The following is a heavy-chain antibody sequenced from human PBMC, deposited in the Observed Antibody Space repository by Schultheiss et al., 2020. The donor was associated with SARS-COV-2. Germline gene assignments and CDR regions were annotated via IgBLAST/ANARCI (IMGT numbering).Heavy chain of an antibody. V-gene: IGHV4-39*07. Sequence: SGPTLVKPTQTLTLTCTFSGFSLSTSGMCVSWIRQPPGKGLEWIGEINHSGSTNYNPSLKSRVTISVDTSKNQFSLKLSSVTAADTAVYYCARDRFDYGDYGGDAFDIWGQGTMVTVSS. CDR3: ARDRFDYGDYGGDAFDI. D-gene: IGHD4-17*01. J-gene: IGHJ3*02. CDR1: GFSLSTSGM. CDR2: INHSGST.